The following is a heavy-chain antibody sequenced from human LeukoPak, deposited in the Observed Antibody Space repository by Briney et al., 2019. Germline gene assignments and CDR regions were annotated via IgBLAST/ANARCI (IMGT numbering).Heavy chain of an antibody. CDR2: SGSGGST. CDR1: GFTFSSYA. D-gene: IGHD3-3*01. V-gene: IGHV3-23*01. CDR3: AKDFWSGYYPNY. Sequence: GWSLRLSCAASGFTFSSYAMSWVRQAPGKGLEWVSGSGSGGSTYYADSVKGRFTISRDNSKNTLYLQMNSLRAEDTAVYYCAKDFWSGYYPNYWGQGTLVTVSS. J-gene: IGHJ4*02.